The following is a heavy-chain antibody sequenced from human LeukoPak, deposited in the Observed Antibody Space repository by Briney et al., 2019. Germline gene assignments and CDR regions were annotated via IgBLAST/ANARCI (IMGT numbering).Heavy chain of an antibody. CDR1: GYTFTSNG. CDR3: ARDSSIAVAENDY. V-gene: IGHV1-18*01. CDR2: ISAYNGNT. J-gene: IGHJ4*02. D-gene: IGHD6-19*01. Sequence: ASVKVSCKASGYTFTSNGISWVRQAPGQGLEWMGWISAYNGNTNFGQKFQGRVTMTTDTSTSTAYMDLRSLRSDDTAVYYCARDSSIAVAENDYWGQGTLVTVSS.